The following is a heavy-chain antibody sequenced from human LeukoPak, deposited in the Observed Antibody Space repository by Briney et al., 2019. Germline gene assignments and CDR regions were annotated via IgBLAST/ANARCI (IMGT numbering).Heavy chain of an antibody. CDR1: GGSISSTNYY. CDR3: ARDRAALGAIFGVVNPYYYGMDV. J-gene: IGHJ6*02. V-gene: IGHV4-39*07. Sequence: SETLSLTCTVSGGSISSTNYYWGWIRQPPGKGLEWIGSIYYSGSTYYNPSLKSRVTISVDTSKNQFSLKLSSVTAADTAEYYCARDRAALGAIFGVVNPYYYGMDVWGQGTTVTVSS. D-gene: IGHD3-3*01. CDR2: IYYSGST.